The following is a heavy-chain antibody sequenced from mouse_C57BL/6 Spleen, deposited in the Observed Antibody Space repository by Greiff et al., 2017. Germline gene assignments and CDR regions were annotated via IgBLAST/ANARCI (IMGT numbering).Heavy chain of an antibody. V-gene: IGHV7-3*01. Sequence: EVHLVESGGGLVQPGGSLSLSCAASGFTFTDYYMSWVRQPPGKALEWLGFIRNKANGYTTEYSASVKGRFTISRDNSQSILYLQMNALRAEDSATYYCARSHYYYYYAMDYWGQGTSVTVSS. CDR3: ARSHYYYYYAMDY. J-gene: IGHJ4*01. CDR2: IRNKANGYTT. D-gene: IGHD1-2*01. CDR1: GFTFTDYY.